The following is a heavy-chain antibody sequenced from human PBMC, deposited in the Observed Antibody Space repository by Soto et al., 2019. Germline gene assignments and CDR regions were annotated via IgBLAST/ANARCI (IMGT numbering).Heavy chain of an antibody. CDR1: GFTFSSYA. D-gene: IGHD1-1*01. V-gene: IGHV3-23*01. Sequence: EVQLLESGGGLVQPGGSLRLSCAASGFTFSSYAMSWVRQAPAKGLEWVSAISASASSTFHADSVKGRFTTSRDNSKNTLYLHMNSLRAEDTAVYYCAVRIGTHYFKHWCQGTLVTVSS. J-gene: IGHJ1*01. CDR2: ISASASST. CDR3: AVRIGTHYFKH.